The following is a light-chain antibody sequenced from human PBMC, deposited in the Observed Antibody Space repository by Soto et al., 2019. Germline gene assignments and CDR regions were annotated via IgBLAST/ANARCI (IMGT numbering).Light chain of an antibody. CDR3: QQYDTLPPYT. CDR2: DAS. V-gene: IGKV1-33*01. Sequence: DIQMTQSPSSLSASVGDRVTIACQANQDIGNYLNWYQQKPVKSPRLLIYDASNLEIGVPSRFCGSGDGTDVTFSISNLQPEDIATYYCQQYDTLPPYTSGQGTKVELK. CDR1: QDIGNY. J-gene: IGKJ2*01.